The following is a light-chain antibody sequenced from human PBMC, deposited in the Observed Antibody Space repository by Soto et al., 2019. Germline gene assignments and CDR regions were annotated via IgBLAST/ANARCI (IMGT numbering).Light chain of an antibody. J-gene: IGLJ2*01. CDR3: SSYTSSITRV. CDR2: DVS. CDR1: SSDVGGYNY. Sequence: QSALTQPASVSGSPGQSITISCTGTSSDVGGYNYVSWYQQHPGKAPKLMFYDVSNRPSGVSNRFAGSKSGNTASLTISGLQAEDEADYYCSSYTSSITRVFGGGTKLTVL. V-gene: IGLV2-14*01.